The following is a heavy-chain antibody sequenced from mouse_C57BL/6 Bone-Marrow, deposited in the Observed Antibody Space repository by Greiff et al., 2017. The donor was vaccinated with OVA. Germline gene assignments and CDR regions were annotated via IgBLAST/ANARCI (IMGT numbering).Heavy chain of an antibody. Sequence: VQLQQSGPVLVKPGASVKMSCKASGYTFTDYYMNWVKQSHGKSLEWIGVINPYNGGTSYNQKFKGKATLTVDKSSSTAYMELNSLTSEDSAVYYCARMTLGSNYDAMDYWGQGTSVTVSS. CDR2: INPYNGGT. V-gene: IGHV1-19*01. D-gene: IGHD2-5*01. CDR3: ARMTLGSNYDAMDY. CDR1: GYTFTDYY. J-gene: IGHJ4*01.